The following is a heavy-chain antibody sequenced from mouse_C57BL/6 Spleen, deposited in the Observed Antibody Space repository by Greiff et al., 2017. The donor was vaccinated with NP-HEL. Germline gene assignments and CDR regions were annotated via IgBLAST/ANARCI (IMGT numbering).Heavy chain of an antibody. CDR3: ARGHGSSYDYYAMDY. D-gene: IGHD1-1*01. CDR1: GYTFTDYY. V-gene: IGHV1-26*01. CDR2: INPNNGGT. J-gene: IGHJ4*01. Sequence: VQLQQSGPELVKPGASVKISCKASGYTFTDYYMNWVKQSHGKSLEWIGDINPNNGGTSYNQKFKGKATLTVDKSSSTAYMELRSLTSEDSAVYYCARGHGSSYDYYAMDYWGQGTSVTVSS.